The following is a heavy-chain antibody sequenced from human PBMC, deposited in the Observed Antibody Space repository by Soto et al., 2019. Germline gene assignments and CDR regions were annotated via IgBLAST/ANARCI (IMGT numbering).Heavy chain of an antibody. CDR1: GGSISSYY. J-gene: IGHJ6*02. Sequence: SETLSLTCTVSGGSISSYYWSWIRQPPGKGLEWIGYIYYSGSTNYNPSLKSRVTISVDTSKNQFSLKLSSVTAADTAVYYCARDYDILTGNDYGMDVWGQGTTVTVSS. CDR3: ARDYDILTGNDYGMDV. V-gene: IGHV4-59*01. CDR2: IYYSGST. D-gene: IGHD3-9*01.